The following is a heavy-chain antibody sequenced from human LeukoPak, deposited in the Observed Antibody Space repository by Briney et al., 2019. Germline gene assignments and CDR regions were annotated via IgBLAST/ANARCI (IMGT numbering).Heavy chain of an antibody. CDR2: IYTSGST. CDR1: GGSISSGDYY. J-gene: IGHJ4*02. V-gene: IGHV4-61*02. CDR3: AREGIEMATTYFDY. D-gene: IGHD5-24*01. Sequence: SQTLSLTCTVSGGSISSGDYYWSWIRQPPGKGLEWIGRIYTSGSTNYNPSLKSRVTISVDTSKNQFSLKLSSVTAADTAVYYCAREGIEMATTYFDYWGQGTLVTVSS.